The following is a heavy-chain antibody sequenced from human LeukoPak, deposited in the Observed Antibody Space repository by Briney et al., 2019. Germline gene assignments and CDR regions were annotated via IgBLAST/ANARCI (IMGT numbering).Heavy chain of an antibody. CDR1: GYTFTSYY. Sequence: GASVKVSCKASGYTFTSYYMHWVRQAPGQGLEWMGIINPSGGSTSYAQKFQGRVTMTRGTSTSTVYMELSSLRSEETAVYYCARGGFGLGVGSTKGLNWFDPWGQGTLVTVSS. J-gene: IGHJ5*02. D-gene: IGHD1-26*01. V-gene: IGHV1-46*01. CDR3: ARGGFGLGVGSTKGLNWFDP. CDR2: INPSGGST.